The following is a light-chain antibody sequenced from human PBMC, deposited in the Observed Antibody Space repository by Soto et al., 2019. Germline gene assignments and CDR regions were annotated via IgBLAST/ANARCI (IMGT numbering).Light chain of an antibody. Sequence: QSALTQPASVSGSPGQSITISCTGTSSDVGGYNYVSWYQHHPGKAPKLIIYDVTNRPSGVSNPFSGSKSGNTASLTISGLQPEDEADYYCSSYTTSNTRQIVFGTGTMVTVL. J-gene: IGLJ1*01. CDR3: SSYTTSNTRQIV. CDR2: DVT. V-gene: IGLV2-14*03. CDR1: SSDVGGYNY.